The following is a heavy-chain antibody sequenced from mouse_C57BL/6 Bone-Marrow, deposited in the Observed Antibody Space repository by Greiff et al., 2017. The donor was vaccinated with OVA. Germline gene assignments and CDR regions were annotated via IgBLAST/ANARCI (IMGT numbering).Heavy chain of an antibody. J-gene: IGHJ1*03. CDR2: SRNKANDYTT. D-gene: IGHD2-1*01. V-gene: IGHV7-1*01. CDR1: GFTFSDFY. Sequence: EVQLVESGGGLVQSGRSLRLSCATSGFTFSDFYMEWVRQAPGKGLEWIAASRNKANDYTTEYSASVKGRFIVSRDTSQSILYLQMNALRAEDTAIYYCARDYYGNYWYFDVWGTGTTVTVSS. CDR3: ARDYYGNYWYFDV.